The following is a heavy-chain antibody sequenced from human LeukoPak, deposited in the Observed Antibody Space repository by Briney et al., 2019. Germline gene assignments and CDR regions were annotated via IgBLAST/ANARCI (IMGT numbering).Heavy chain of an antibody. V-gene: IGHV4-34*01. Sequence: SETLSLTCTVSGGSISSYYWSWIRQPPGKGLEWIGEINHSGGTNYNPSLKSRVTISVDTSKNQFSLKLSSVTAADTAVYYCARGRGAAAQRVNWFDPWGQGTLVTVSS. CDR2: INHSGGT. D-gene: IGHD6-13*01. CDR3: ARGRGAAAQRVNWFDP. J-gene: IGHJ5*02. CDR1: GGSISSYY.